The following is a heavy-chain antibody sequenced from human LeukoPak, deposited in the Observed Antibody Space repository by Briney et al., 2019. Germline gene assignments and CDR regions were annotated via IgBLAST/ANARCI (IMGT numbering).Heavy chain of an antibody. V-gene: IGHV3-48*01. J-gene: IGHJ4*02. CDR3: ASLLRDILPFFDY. Sequence: PGGSLRLSCAASGLTFSTYSMNWVRQAPGKGLEWVSYISSHSRTIYYADSVKGRFTISRDNAKNSLFLQMDSLRAEDTAVYYRASLLRDILPFFDYWGQGTLVTVSS. CDR2: ISSHSRTI. CDR1: GLTFSTYS.